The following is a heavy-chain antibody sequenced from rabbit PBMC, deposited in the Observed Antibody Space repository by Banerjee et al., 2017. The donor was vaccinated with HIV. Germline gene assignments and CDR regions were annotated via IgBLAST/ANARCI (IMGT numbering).Heavy chain of an antibody. CDR3: ARGAGDVGWAYNL. CDR1: GFSFSNTYY. Sequence: QQQLEESGGGLVKPEGSLTLTCTASGFSFSNTYYVCWVRQAPGKGLEWIACIYAGSSGTTYYASWAKGRFTISKASSTTVTLQMTSLTVADTATYFCARGAGDVGWAYNLWGPGTLVTVS. V-gene: IGHV1S45*01. CDR2: IYAGSSGTT. D-gene: IGHD2-1*01. J-gene: IGHJ4*01.